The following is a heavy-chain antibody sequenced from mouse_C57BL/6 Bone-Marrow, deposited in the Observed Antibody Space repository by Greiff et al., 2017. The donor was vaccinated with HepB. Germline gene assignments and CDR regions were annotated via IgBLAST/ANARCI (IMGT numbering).Heavy chain of an antibody. D-gene: IGHD1-1*01. Sequence: VQLQESGPGLVQPSQSLSITCTVSGFSLTSYGVHWVRQSPGKGLEWLGVIWRGGSTDYNAAFMYRLSITKDNSKSQVYFKMNSLQADDTAIYYCAKRDYVSRGFAYWGQGTLVTVSA. CDR3: AKRDYVSRGFAY. J-gene: IGHJ3*01. CDR2: IWRGGST. V-gene: IGHV2-5*01. CDR1: GFSLTSYG.